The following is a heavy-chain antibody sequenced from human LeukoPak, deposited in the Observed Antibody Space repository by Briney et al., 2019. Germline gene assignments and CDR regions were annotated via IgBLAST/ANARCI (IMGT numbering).Heavy chain of an antibody. CDR1: GGSFSGYY. Sequence: LETLSLTCAVYGGSFSGYYWSWIRQPPGKGLEWIGEINHSGSTNYNPSLKSRVTISVDTSKNQFSLKLSSVTAADTAVYYCARDSLHCNGGRCFHMRVFDYWGQGALVTVSS. CDR2: INHSGST. V-gene: IGHV4-34*01. J-gene: IGHJ4*02. D-gene: IGHD2-15*01. CDR3: ARDSLHCNGGRCFHMRVFDY.